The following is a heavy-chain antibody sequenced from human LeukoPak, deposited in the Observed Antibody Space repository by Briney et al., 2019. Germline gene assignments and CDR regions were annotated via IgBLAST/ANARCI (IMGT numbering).Heavy chain of an antibody. V-gene: IGHV1-69*04. CDR1: GATLSSYA. Sequence: GASVKVSCKPSGATLSSYAISWVRPAPGQGLEWMGRIIPILGVANYAQTLQGTVTLTPDKFASTPYIELSSLRSEETAVYYCARGRLYYYDSSGEVGYYYGRDGWGEGTTVTVSS. CDR2: IIPILGVA. J-gene: IGHJ6*04. CDR3: ARGRLYYYDSSGEVGYYYGRDG. D-gene: IGHD3-22*01.